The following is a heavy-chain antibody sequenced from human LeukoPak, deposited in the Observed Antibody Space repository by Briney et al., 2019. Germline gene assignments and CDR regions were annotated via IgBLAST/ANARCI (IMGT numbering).Heavy chain of an antibody. J-gene: IGHJ4*02. V-gene: IGHV4-4*07. CDR2: VYSSGGG. D-gene: IGHD3-22*01. Sequence: PSETLSLTCTVSGGSITGYYWNWIRQPAGQGLEWLGRVYSSGGGNYNPSLTSRVTMSVDTSKNQFPLKLTSLTAADTAVYYCAREEFLHEIDSSGYFVYWGQGPLVTVSS. CDR3: AREEFLHEIDSSGYFVY. CDR1: GGSITGYY.